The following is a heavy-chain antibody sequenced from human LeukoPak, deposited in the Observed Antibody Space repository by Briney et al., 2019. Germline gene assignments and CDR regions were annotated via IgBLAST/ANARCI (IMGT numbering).Heavy chain of an antibody. CDR3: ARRPDSAGPFDY. J-gene: IGHJ4*02. CDR2: ISYSGST. V-gene: IGHV4-39*01. D-gene: IGHD1-14*01. CDR1: GVSISSSSYY. Sequence: SETLSLTCTVSGVSISSSSYYWGWIRQPPGKGLEWIGSISYSGSTYYNPSLKSRVTISVDTSKNQVSLKLSSVTAADTAVYYCARRPDSAGPFDYWGQGTMVTVSS.